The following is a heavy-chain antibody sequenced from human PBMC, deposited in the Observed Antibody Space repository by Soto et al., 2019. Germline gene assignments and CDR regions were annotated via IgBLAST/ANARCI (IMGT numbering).Heavy chain of an antibody. D-gene: IGHD6-6*01. V-gene: IGHV3-30*18. CDR3: AKDHRQIAALHH. CDR1: GFSFSTFG. J-gene: IGHJ4*02. CDR2: ISNDGINK. Sequence: PGGSLRLSCAASGFSFSTFGMHWVRQAPGKGLEWVAVISNDGINKYYVDSVKGRFTISRDNSRSTLYLQMNSLRGEDTAVYYCAKDHRQIAALHHWGQGTLVTVSS.